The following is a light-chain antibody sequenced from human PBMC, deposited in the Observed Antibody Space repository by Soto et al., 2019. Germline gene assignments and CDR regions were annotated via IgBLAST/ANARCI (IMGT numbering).Light chain of an antibody. CDR1: QDITNY. CDR3: QDYHSYSIT. V-gene: IGKV1-16*01. Sequence: DIKMPQSPSSLSASVGDRVTITCRASQDITNYLAWFQQKPCKAPKSLIYTASSLQSGVPSRFSRSGSGTDVTLTISSLQPEDFAAYYCQDYHSYSITFGQGTQLDI. CDR2: TAS. J-gene: IGKJ5*01.